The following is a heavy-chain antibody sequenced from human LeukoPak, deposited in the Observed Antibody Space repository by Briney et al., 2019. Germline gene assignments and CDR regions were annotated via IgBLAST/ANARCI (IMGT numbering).Heavy chain of an antibody. CDR3: ARGVHDSYYGSGSYSRHFDY. J-gene: IGHJ4*02. CDR1: GGSFSGYY. V-gene: IGHV4-34*01. D-gene: IGHD3-10*01. Sequence: SETLSLTCAVSGGSFSGYYWSWIRQPPGKGLEWIGEINHSGSTNYNPSLKSRVTISVDTSKNQFSLKLSSVTAADTAVYYCARGVHDSYYGSGSYSRHFDYWGQGTLVTVSS. CDR2: INHSGST.